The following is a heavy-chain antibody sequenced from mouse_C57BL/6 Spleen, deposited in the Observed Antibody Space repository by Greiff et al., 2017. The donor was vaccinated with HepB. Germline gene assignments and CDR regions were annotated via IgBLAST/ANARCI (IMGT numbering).Heavy chain of an antibody. CDR2: IYPGGGYT. J-gene: IGHJ1*03. Sequence: VQVVESGAELVRPGTSVKMSCKASGYTFTNYWIGWAKQRPGHGLEWIGDIYPGGGYTNYNEKFKGKATLTADKSSSTAYMHFSSLTSEDSAIYYCARSNWDYWYFDVWGTGTTVTVSS. CDR1: GYTFTNYW. CDR3: ARSNWDYWYFDV. V-gene: IGHV1-63*01. D-gene: IGHD4-1*01.